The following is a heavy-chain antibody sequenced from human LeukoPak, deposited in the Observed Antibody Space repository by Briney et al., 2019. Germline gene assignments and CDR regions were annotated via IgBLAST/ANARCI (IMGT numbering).Heavy chain of an antibody. V-gene: IGHV6-1*01. CDR1: GDSVSTNNVA. D-gene: IGHD7-27*01. CDR2: TYYRSKWST. J-gene: IGHJ4*02. CDR3: ARLENWAFDF. Sequence: SQTLSLTCAISGDSVSTNNVAWNWIRQSPSRGLEWLGRTYYRSKWSTDYAVSVKSRITVNPDTSKNQFSLQLNSVTPEDTAVYYCARLENWAFDFWGQGTLITVSS.